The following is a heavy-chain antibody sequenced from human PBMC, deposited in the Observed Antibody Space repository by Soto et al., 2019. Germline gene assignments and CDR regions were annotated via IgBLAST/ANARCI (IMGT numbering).Heavy chain of an antibody. CDR1: GGSISSSSYY. D-gene: IGHD4-17*01. CDR2: NYYSGST. CDR3: ATIRGMTTATTERYFDY. V-gene: IGHV4-39*01. Sequence: SETLSLTCTVSGGSISSSSYYWGWIRQPPGKGLEWTGSNYYSGSTYYNPSLKSRVIISVDTSKNQFSLKLSSVTAADAAVYYCATIRGMTTATTERYFDYWGQGTLVTVSS. J-gene: IGHJ4*02.